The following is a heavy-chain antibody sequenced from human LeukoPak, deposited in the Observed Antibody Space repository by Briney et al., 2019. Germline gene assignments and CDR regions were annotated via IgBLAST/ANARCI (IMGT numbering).Heavy chain of an antibody. Sequence: SETLSLTCAVYGVSFSGYYWSWIRQPPGKGLEWIGEINHSGSTNYNPSLKSRVTISVDTSKNQFSLKLSSVTAADTAVYFCARSARADYYYGMDVWGQGTTVTVSS. CDR3: ARSARADYYYGMDV. D-gene: IGHD4/OR15-4a*01. V-gene: IGHV4-34*01. J-gene: IGHJ6*02. CDR2: INHSGST. CDR1: GVSFSGYY.